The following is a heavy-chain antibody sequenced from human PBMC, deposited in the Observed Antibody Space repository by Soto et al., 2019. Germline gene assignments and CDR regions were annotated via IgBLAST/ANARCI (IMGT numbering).Heavy chain of an antibody. J-gene: IGHJ5*02. D-gene: IGHD3-10*01. CDR3: ATESLRMVRGVRNWFDP. V-gene: IGHV1-24*01. CDR2: FDPEDGET. Sequence: QVQLVQSGAEVKKPGASVKVSCKVSGYTLTELSMHWVRQAPGKGLEWMGGFDPEDGETIYAQKFQGRVTMTEDKSXDXAYMELSSLRSEDTAVYYCATESLRMVRGVRNWFDPWGQGTLVTVSS. CDR1: GYTLTELS.